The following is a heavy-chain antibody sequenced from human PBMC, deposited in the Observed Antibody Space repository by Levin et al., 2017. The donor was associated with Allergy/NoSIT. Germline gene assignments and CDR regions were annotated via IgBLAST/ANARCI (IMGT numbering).Heavy chain of an antibody. D-gene: IGHD3-3*01. Sequence: GESLKISCAASGFTFSSYSMNWVRQAPGKGLEWVSYISSSSSTIYYTDSVKGRFTISRDNAKNSLYLQMNSLRDEDTAVYYCARASLGILEWLSSDAFDIWGQGTMVTVSS. CDR3: ARASLGILEWLSSDAFDI. CDR2: ISSSSSTI. V-gene: IGHV3-48*02. CDR1: GFTFSSYS. J-gene: IGHJ3*02.